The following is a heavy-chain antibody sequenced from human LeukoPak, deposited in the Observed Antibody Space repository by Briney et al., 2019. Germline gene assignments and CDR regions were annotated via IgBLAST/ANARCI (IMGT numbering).Heavy chain of an antibody. V-gene: IGHV4-30-2*01. CDR3: ARLERNGTAMVVY. CDR1: GGSISSGGYY. CDR2: INHSGST. Sequence: SQTLSLTCTVSGGSISSGGYYWSWIRQPPGKGLEWIGEINHSGSTNYNPSLKSRVTISVDTSKNQFSLKLSSVTAADTAVYYCARLERNGTAMVVYWGQGTLVTVSS. D-gene: IGHD5-18*01. J-gene: IGHJ4*02.